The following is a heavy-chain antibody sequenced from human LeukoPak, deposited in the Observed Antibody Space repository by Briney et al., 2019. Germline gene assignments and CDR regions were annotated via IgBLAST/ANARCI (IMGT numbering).Heavy chain of an antibody. CDR1: GFTFSSYA. CDR3: ARGRPRGNDY. Sequence: GGSLRLSCAASGFTFSSYAMSWVRQAPGKGLVWVSRIASDGSSTTYADSVKGRFSISRDNAKNTLYLQMNSLRVEDTAVYYCARGRPRGNDYWGQGTLVTVFS. CDR2: IASDGSST. D-gene: IGHD4-23*01. J-gene: IGHJ4*02. V-gene: IGHV3-74*01.